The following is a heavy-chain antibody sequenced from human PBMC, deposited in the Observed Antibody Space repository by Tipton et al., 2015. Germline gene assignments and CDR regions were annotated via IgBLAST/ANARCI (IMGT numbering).Heavy chain of an antibody. CDR1: GGSISSYY. CDR3: AASTVNTMDYEYLGLDV. J-gene: IGHJ6*02. Sequence: TLSLTCTVSGGSISSYYWSWIRQPAGKGLEWIGRIYNSGRTNYNPSLKTRVTMSVDTSKNQFSLKLSSVTAADTAVYYRAASTVNTMDYEYLGLDVWGQGTTVIVSS. D-gene: IGHD4-11*01. CDR2: IYNSGRT. V-gene: IGHV4-4*07.